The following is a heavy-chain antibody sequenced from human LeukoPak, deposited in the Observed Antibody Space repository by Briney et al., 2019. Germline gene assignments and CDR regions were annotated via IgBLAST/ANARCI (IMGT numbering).Heavy chain of an antibody. V-gene: IGHV3-23*01. CDR3: AKGRMKWRVAAASIEC. CDR1: RFIFSSYA. D-gene: IGHD2-2*01. Sequence: GGSLRLSCAASRFIFSSYAMSWVRQAPGKGLEWVSALSGSGGNTYYADSVKGRFTSSRDNSKSTLYLQMNSLRGDDTAVYYCAKGRMKWRVAAASIECWGRGTLVTVSS. J-gene: IGHJ4*02. CDR2: LSGSGGNT.